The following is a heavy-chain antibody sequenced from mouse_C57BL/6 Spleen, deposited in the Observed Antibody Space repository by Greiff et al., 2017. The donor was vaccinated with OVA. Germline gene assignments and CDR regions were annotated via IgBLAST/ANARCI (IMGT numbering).Heavy chain of an antibody. D-gene: IGHD4-1*01. J-gene: IGHJ2*01. CDR2: IYPGDGDP. Sequence: QVQLQQSGPELVKPGASVKISCKASGYAFSSSWMNWVKQRPGQGLEWIGRIYPGDGDPNYNGKFKGKATLTADKSSSTAYMQLSILTSEDSAVYFCARWGLTWSYFDYWGQGTTLTVSS. CDR3: ARWGLTWSYFDY. CDR1: GYAFSSSW. V-gene: IGHV1-82*01.